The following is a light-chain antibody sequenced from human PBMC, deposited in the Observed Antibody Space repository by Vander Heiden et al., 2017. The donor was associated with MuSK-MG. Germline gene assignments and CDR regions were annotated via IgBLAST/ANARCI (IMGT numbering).Light chain of an antibody. V-gene: IGKV3-11*02. J-gene: IGKJ4*01. Sequence: EIVLTQAPASLSLSPGYTPTISCRASQRVSSYLAWYQQQPGRVAGLPIYDVSNSSTAMPATLSGSGSVRAFRLIILSIVPSDFAVSYSWQRCNGAPTFGGGTKVEIK. CDR3: WQRCNGAPT. CDR1: QRVSSY. CDR2: DVS.